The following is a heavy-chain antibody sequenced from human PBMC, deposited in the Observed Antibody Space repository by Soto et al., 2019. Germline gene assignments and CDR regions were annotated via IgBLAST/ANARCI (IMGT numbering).Heavy chain of an antibody. D-gene: IGHD3-22*01. CDR2: CRDKGNRYTT. CDR3: ARASSELRAGRYLYYGLDV. V-gene: IGHV3-72*01. J-gene: IGHJ6*02. Sequence: EVKLVESGGGLVQPGGSLRLSCVASGFASSAHNMDWVRQAPGKGLEWVGRCRDKGNRYTTEYAASVKGRFTISRGDSENSVFLQMNSLKGEDTAVYYCARASSELRAGRYLYYGLDVWGQGTRVAVSS. CDR1: GFASSAHN.